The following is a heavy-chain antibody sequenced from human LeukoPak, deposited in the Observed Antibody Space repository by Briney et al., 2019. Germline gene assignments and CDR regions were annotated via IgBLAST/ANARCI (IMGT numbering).Heavy chain of an antibody. V-gene: IGHV1-46*01. CDR1: GYTFTSYY. J-gene: IGHJ3*02. CDR3: ARERGDNWNDGREGFDI. D-gene: IGHD1-1*01. Sequence: ASVKVSCKASGYTFTSYYMHWVRQAPGQGLEWMGIINPSGGSTSYAQKFQGRVTMTRDTSTSTVYMELSSLRSEDTAVYYCARERGDNWNDGREGFDIWGQGTMVTVSS. CDR2: INPSGGST.